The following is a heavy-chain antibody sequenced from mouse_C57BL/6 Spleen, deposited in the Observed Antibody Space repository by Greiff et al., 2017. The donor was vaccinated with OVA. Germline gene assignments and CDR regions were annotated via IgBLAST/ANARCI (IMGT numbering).Heavy chain of an antibody. Sequence: VKLMESGAELVKPGASVKISCKASGYAFSSYWMNWVKQRPGKGLEWIGQIYPGDGDTNYNGKFKGKATLTADKSSSTAYMQLSSLTSEDSAVYFCARRGGNYDYWYFDVWGTGTTVTVSS. CDR1: GYAFSSYW. V-gene: IGHV1-80*01. CDR3: ARRGGNYDYWYFDV. CDR2: IYPGDGDT. J-gene: IGHJ1*03. D-gene: IGHD2-1*01.